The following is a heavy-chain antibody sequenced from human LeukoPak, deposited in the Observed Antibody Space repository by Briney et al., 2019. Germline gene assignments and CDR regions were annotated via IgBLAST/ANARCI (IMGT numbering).Heavy chain of an antibody. CDR3: AREFTIFGVVIQRYDAFDI. CDR2: MSNDGSIK. Sequence: PGGSLRLSCAASGFTFSSYAIHWVRQAPGKGLEWVAVMSNDGSIKKYANSVKGRFTISRDNSKNTLYLQMDSLRAEDTAVYYCAREFTIFGVVIQRYDAFDIWGQGTMVTVSS. CDR1: GFTFSSYA. V-gene: IGHV3-30-3*01. D-gene: IGHD3-3*01. J-gene: IGHJ3*02.